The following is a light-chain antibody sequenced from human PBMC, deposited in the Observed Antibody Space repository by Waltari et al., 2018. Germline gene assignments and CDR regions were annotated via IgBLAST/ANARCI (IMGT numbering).Light chain of an antibody. CDR2: KAS. Sequence: DIQMTQYPSTLSASVGHRVTITCRASQSISNWLTWYQQKPGKAPKLLIYKASTFASGVPSRFSGSGSGTEFTLTISSLQPDDFATYYCKQSNSYSLLTFGGGTKVEIK. J-gene: IGKJ4*01. V-gene: IGKV1-5*03. CDR3: KQSNSYSLLT. CDR1: QSISNW.